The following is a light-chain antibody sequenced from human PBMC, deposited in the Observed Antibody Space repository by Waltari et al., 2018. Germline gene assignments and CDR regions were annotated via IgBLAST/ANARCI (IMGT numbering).Light chain of an antibody. V-gene: IGKV3-20*01. J-gene: IGKJ1*01. CDR1: QSVSRA. CDR3: QHYVSLPVT. CDR2: GAS. Sequence: ELVLTQSPGTLSLPPGERATLSCRARQSVSRALAWYQQNPGQAPRLLIYGASNRATGIPDRFSGSGSGTDFSLIISRLEPEDFAVYYCQHYVSLPVTFGQGTKVEIK.